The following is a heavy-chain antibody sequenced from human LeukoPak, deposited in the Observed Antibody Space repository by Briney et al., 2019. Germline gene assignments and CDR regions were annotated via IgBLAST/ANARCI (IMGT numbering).Heavy chain of an antibody. CDR1: GYTFTSYG. Sequence: GASVKVSCKASGYTFTSYGISWVRQAPGQGLEWMGWISAYNGNTNYAQKFQERVTITRDMSTSTAYMELSSLRSEDTAVYYCAASSWELGFDYWGQGTLVTVSS. V-gene: IGHV1-18*01. CDR3: AASSWELGFDY. J-gene: IGHJ4*02. D-gene: IGHD1-26*01. CDR2: ISAYNGNT.